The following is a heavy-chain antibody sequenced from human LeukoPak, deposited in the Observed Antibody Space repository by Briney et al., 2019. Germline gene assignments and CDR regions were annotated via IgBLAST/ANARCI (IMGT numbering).Heavy chain of an antibody. CDR1: GGSISSSSYY. D-gene: IGHD2-15*01. J-gene: IGHJ3*02. V-gene: IGHV4-39*01. CDR3: ARHVLSQGYCSGGSCYTDAFDI. Sequence: PSETLSLTCTVSGGSISSSSYYWGWIRQPPGKGLEWIGSIYYSGSTYYNPSLKSRVTISVDTSKNQFSLKLSSVTAADTAVYCCARHVLSQGYCSGGSCYTDAFDIWGQGTMVTVSS. CDR2: IYYSGST.